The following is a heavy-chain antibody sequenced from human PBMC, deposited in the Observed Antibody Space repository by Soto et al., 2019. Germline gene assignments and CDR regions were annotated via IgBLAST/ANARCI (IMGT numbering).Heavy chain of an antibody. D-gene: IGHD3-22*01. Sequence: QVQLQESGPGLVKPSETLSLTCTVSGGSISSYYWSWIRQPPGKGLEWIGYIYYSGSTNYNPSLTSRVTISVDTSKNQFSLKLSSVTAADTAVYYCARVINWFDPWGQGTLVTVSS. CDR2: IYYSGST. J-gene: IGHJ5*02. V-gene: IGHV4-59*01. CDR3: ARVINWFDP. CDR1: GGSISSYY.